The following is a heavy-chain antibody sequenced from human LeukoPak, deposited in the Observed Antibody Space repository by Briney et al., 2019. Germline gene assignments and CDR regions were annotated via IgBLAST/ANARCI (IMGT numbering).Heavy chain of an antibody. CDR3: ARTTMVRGVITLHFDY. Sequence: ASVKVSCKASGYTFTGYYMHWVRQAPGQGLEWMGWINPNSGGTNYAQKLQGRVTMTTDTSTSTAYMELRSLRSDDTAVYYCARTTMVRGVITLHFDYWGQGTLVTVSS. V-gene: IGHV1-2*02. CDR2: INPNSGGT. J-gene: IGHJ4*02. D-gene: IGHD3-10*01. CDR1: GYTFTGYY.